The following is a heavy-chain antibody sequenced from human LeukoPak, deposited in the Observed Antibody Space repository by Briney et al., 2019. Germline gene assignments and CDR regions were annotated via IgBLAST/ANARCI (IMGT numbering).Heavy chain of an antibody. CDR2: ISGYNGST. J-gene: IGHJ4*02. CDR3: VRDCSTPCSIFSDY. D-gene: IGHD2-2*01. V-gene: IGHV1-18*01. CDR1: GYTFISFG. Sequence: ASVKVSCKASGYTFISFGFSWVRQAPGQGLEWMGWISGYNGSTKYAQNLQGRVTMTTDTSTSTAYMELRSLRPDDTAIYYCVRDCSTPCSIFSDYWGQGTLVTVSS.